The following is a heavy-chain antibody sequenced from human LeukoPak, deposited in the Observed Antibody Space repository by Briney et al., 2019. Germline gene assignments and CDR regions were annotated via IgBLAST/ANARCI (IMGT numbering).Heavy chain of an antibody. CDR1: GYSFTSYW. J-gene: IGHJ5*02. D-gene: IGHD2-21*02. CDR2: IYPGDSDT. Sequence: GESLKISCKGSGYSFTSYWIGWVRQMPGKGLEWMGIIYPGDSDTRYSPSFQGHVTISADKSISTAYLQWSSLKASDTAMYYCARKAYCGGDCPGHWFDPWGQGTLVTVSS. CDR3: ARKAYCGGDCPGHWFDP. V-gene: IGHV5-51*01.